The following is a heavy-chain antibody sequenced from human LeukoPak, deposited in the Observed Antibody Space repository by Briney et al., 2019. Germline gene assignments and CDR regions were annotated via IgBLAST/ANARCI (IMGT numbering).Heavy chain of an antibody. D-gene: IGHD1-26*01. CDR2: IYYSGST. Sequence: SETLSLTCTVSGGSISSSSYYWGWIRQPPGKGLGWIGSIYYSGSTYYNPSLKSRVTISVDTSKNQFSLKLSSVTAADTAVYYCASPHYSGYFDYWGQGTLVTVSS. J-gene: IGHJ4*02. CDR1: GGSISSSSYY. CDR3: ASPHYSGYFDY. V-gene: IGHV4-39*07.